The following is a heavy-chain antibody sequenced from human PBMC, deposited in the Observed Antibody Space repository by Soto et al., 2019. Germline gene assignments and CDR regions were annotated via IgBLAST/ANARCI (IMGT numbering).Heavy chain of an antibody. V-gene: IGHV3-30-3*01. CDR3: ARAGFKDEHNYYYYYGMDV. CDR2: ISYDGSNK. D-gene: IGHD1-1*01. J-gene: IGHJ6*02. CDR1: GFTFSSYA. Sequence: QVQLVESGGGVVQPGRSLRLSCAASGFTFSSYAMHWVRQAPGKGLEWVAVISYDGSNKYYADSVKDRFTISRDNSKNTVYLQMNSLRAEDTAVYYCARAGFKDEHNYYYYYGMDVWGQGTTVTVSS.